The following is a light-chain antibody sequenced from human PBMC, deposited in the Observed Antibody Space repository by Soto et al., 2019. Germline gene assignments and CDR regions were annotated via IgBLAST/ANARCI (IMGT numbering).Light chain of an antibody. J-gene: IGLJ1*01. CDR3: SAYAGSNNFV. Sequence: ALTQPPSASGSPGQAVAISCTGTSSDVGGYNYVSWHQRHLGKAPKLIIYEVSQRPSGVPDRFSGSKSGNTASLTVSGLQTEDEADYYCSAYAGSNNFVFGSGTKVTV. CDR2: EVS. V-gene: IGLV2-8*01. CDR1: SSDVGGYNY.